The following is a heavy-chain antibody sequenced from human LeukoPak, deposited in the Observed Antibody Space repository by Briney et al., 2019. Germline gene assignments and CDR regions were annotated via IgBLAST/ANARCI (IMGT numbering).Heavy chain of an antibody. Sequence: GGSLRLSCEASGFSFSSYATSWVRQAPGKGMEWVSGISGSCGTTYYAGSVKGRFTISRDISKNTLYLQMSSLRAGDTAVYYCARDLYADFWSGSVDYWGRGTLVTVSS. CDR1: GFSFSSYA. J-gene: IGHJ4*02. V-gene: IGHV3-23*01. CDR2: ISGSCGTT. D-gene: IGHD3-3*01. CDR3: ARDLYADFWSGSVDY.